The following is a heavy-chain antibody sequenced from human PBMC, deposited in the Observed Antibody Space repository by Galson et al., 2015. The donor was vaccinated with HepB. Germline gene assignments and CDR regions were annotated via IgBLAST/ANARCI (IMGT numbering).Heavy chain of an antibody. V-gene: IGHV3-23*01. D-gene: IGHD6-6*01. CDR1: GFTLSSYA. CDR3: AKGIAARGYFDY. Sequence: SLRLSCAASGFTLSSYAMSWVRQAPGKGLEWVSAISGSGGGTYYADSVKGRFTISRDNSKNTLYLQMNSLRAEDTAVYYCAKGIAARGYFDYWGQGTLVTVSS. CDR2: ISGSGGGT. J-gene: IGHJ4*02.